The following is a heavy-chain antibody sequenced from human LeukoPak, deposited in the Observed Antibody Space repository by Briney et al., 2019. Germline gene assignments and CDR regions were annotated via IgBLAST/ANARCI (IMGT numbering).Heavy chain of an antibody. J-gene: IGHJ4*02. CDR2: ISGSGGST. V-gene: IGHV3-23*01. Sequence: GGSLRLSCAASGFTFSSYAMSWVRQAPGKGLEWVSAISGSGGSTNYADSVKGRFTISRDNYKNTLYLQMNSLRAEDTAVYYCAKDRGVVVPAAPCYWGQGTLVTASS. D-gene: IGHD2-2*01. CDR1: GFTFSSYA. CDR3: AKDRGVVVPAAPCY.